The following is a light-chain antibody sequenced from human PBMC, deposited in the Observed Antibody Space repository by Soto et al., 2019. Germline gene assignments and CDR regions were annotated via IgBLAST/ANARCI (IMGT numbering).Light chain of an antibody. V-gene: IGKV1-5*03. CDR2: QAS. J-gene: IGKJ5*01. CDR3: QEYNDA. CDR1: QSISRW. Sequence: QRTRSRASVCGCVADGLTVPCRARQSISRWLAWYQQKPGKAPKLLIYQASTLEAGVPSRFSGTGSGTEFTLTISSLQPDDFATYYGQEYNDAFGQGTRLEIK.